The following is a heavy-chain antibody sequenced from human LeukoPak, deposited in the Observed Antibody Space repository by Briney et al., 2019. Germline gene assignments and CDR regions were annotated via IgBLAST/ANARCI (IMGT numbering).Heavy chain of an antibody. CDR2: VSGGADTT. Sequence: GGSLRLSCAASGFTFSSYGMHWVRQAPGKGLEWVSAVSGGADTTYYADSVKGRFTISRDNSKNTLYLQMNSLRAEDTAVYYCARGKYDSSPFLQHWGQGTLVTVSS. J-gene: IGHJ1*01. V-gene: IGHV3-NL1*01. CDR1: GFTFSSYG. D-gene: IGHD3-22*01. CDR3: ARGKYDSSPFLQH.